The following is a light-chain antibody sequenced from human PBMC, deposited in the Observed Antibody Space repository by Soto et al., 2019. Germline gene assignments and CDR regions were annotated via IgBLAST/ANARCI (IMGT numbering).Light chain of an antibody. Sequence: DIVMTQSPATLSVAPGERVTFSCRASQGVSRKLAWYQHKPGQAPRLLISGASTGATGIPAWFSGSGSGTEFTLTISSLQSEDCAIYYCQQYHTWPITFGGGTKVEIK. CDR1: QGVSRK. V-gene: IGKV3-15*01. CDR3: QQYHTWPIT. J-gene: IGKJ4*01. CDR2: GAS.